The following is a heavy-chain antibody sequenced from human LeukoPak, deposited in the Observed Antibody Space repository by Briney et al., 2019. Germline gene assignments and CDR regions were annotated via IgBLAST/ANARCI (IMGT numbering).Heavy chain of an antibody. CDR2: FDPDRRET. CDR1: GYTLFDLS. CDR3: ATRLHYYDTDDS. J-gene: IGHJ1*01. Sequence: GASVRVSCKVSGYTLFDLSIHWVRQAPGKGLEWRGGFDPDRRETVYAQNFRGRLTSTQNTSTDTAYMKLTSLRSEDTAVIFCATRLHYYDTDDSWGQGTLVTVSS. V-gene: IGHV1-24*01. D-gene: IGHD3-16*01.